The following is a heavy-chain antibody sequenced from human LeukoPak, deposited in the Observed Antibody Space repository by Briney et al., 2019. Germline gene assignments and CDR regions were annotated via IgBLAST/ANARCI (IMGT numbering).Heavy chain of an antibody. D-gene: IGHD3-16*01. V-gene: IGHV4-39*01. CDR2: IYYSGST. J-gene: IGHJ4*02. CDR3: ARHAIGVCDY. CDR1: GGSITRGLYS. Sequence: SETLSLTCTVSGGSITRGLYSWGWIRQPPGKGLEWIGTIYYSGSTARNPSLKSRLTISLDTSKNQFSLNLTSVTAADTAFYYCARHAIGVCDYWGQGTLVSVSS.